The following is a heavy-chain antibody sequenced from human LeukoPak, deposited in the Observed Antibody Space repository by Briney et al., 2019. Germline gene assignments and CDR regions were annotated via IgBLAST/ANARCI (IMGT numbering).Heavy chain of an antibody. J-gene: IGHJ3*02. CDR3: ARDSRGDGYNWYDAFDI. V-gene: IGHV4-34*01. D-gene: IGHD5-24*01. Sequence: SETLSLTCAVYGGSFSGYFWTWIRQPPGKGLEWIGEINHSGSTNYNPSLKSRVTISVDTSKNQFSLKLSSVTAADTAVYYCARDSRGDGYNWYDAFDIWGQGTMVTVSS. CDR2: INHSGST. CDR1: GGSFSGYF.